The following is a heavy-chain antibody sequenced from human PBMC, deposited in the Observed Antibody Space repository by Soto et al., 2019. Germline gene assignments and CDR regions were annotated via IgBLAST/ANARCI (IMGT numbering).Heavy chain of an antibody. V-gene: IGHV1-58*02. CDR1: GFTFTSSA. CDR2: IVVGSGNT. Sequence: GASVKVSCKASGFTFTSSAMQWVRQARGQRLEWIGWIVVGSGNTNYAQKFQERVTITRDMSTSTAYMELSSLRSEDTAVYYCAADIVVVPAAPVDFDYWGQGTLVTVSS. CDR3: AADIVVVPAAPVDFDY. J-gene: IGHJ4*02. D-gene: IGHD2-2*01.